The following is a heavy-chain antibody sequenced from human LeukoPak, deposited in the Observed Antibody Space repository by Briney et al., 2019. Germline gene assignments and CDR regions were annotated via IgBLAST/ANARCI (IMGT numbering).Heavy chain of an antibody. CDR1: GFTVSSNN. CDR2: LYSGGAT. D-gene: IGHD6-19*01. Sequence: GGSLRLSCAASGFTVSSNNMSWVRQPAGKGLGWVSVLYSGGATFYADSVKGRFTISRDTSKNTLYLQMNDLRADDTAVYYCTKLKGWYGEGFFDYWGQGTLVTVSS. V-gene: IGHV3-53*01. J-gene: IGHJ4*02. CDR3: TKLKGWYGEGFFDY.